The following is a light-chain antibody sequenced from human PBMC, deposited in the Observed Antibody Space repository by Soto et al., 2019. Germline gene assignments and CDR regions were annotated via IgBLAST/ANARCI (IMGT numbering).Light chain of an antibody. V-gene: IGKV1-9*01. J-gene: IGKJ4*01. CDR1: QGISDY. Sequence: DIQLTQSPSFLSASVGDRVTISCRASQGISDYLAWYQQKPGKAPKLLIYGASTLQRGVPSRFSGSASGTEVTLTISSLQPEDFATYFCQQFNACPLTFGGGTKLEIK. CDR3: QQFNACPLT. CDR2: GAS.